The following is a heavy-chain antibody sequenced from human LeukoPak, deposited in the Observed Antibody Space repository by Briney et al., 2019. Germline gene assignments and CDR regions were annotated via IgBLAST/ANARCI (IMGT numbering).Heavy chain of an antibody. CDR3: ARTKGTLRFLFPYYFDY. D-gene: IGHD3-3*01. CDR1: GGSIRGSY. Sequence: PSETLSLTCTVSGGSIRGSYWSWVRQPAGKRLEWIGRIYHNGGTNDNPSLKSRVSMSVDTSNNQFSLRLSSVTAADTAVYYCARTKGTLRFLFPYYFDYWGQGTLVTVSS. CDR2: IYHNGGT. J-gene: IGHJ4*02. V-gene: IGHV4-4*07.